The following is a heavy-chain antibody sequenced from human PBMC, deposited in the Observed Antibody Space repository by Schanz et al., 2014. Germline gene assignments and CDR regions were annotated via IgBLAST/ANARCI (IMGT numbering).Heavy chain of an antibody. D-gene: IGHD3-3*01. CDR2: VSRSTPDR. Sequence: EVQLVESGGGLVQPGGSLRLSCTASGFTFSSYSMNWVRQAPGKGLEWVSYVSRSTPDRYYADSVKGRFTMSRDNAKNSVFLQMNSLRAEDAAVYYCVRDSFFACDYWGQGTLGTGSS. J-gene: IGHJ4*02. CDR3: VRDSFFACDY. V-gene: IGHV3-48*01. CDR1: GFTFSSYS.